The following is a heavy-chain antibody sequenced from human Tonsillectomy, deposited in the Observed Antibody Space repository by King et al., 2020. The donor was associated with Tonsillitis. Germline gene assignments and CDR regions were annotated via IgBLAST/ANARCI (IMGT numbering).Heavy chain of an antibody. J-gene: IGHJ6*02. D-gene: IGHD3-10*01. CDR2: IIPLLGIA. Sequence: QLVQSGAEVKKPGSSVKVSCKASEGTFSSYALSWVRQAPGQGLEWMGRIIPLLGIANYAQKFQGRVTIIADKSTSTAYMALSSLRAEDTAVYYCARDDRVTAVCFGYYGMDVWGQGTTVTVSS. V-gene: IGHV1-69*09. CDR1: EGTFSSYA. CDR3: ARDDRVTAVCFGYYGMDV.